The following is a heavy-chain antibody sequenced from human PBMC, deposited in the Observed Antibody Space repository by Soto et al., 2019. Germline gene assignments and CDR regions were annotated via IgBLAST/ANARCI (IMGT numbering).Heavy chain of an antibody. CDR3: ARRYGYSFDY. V-gene: IGHV4-34*01. Sequence: PSETLSLTCAVYGVSFSGYYWSWIRQPPGKGLEWIGEINHSGSTNYNPSLKSRVTISVDTSKNQFSLKLSSVTAADTAVYYCARRYGYSFDYWGQGTLVTVSS. D-gene: IGHD1-1*01. J-gene: IGHJ4*02. CDR1: GVSFSGYY. CDR2: INHSGST.